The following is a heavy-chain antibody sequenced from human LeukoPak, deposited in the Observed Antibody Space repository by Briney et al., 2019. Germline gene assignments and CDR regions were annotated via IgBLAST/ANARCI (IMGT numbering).Heavy chain of an antibody. V-gene: IGHV3-30*04. CDR1: RFTFSTYA. J-gene: IGHJ4*02. CDR3: ARDVPAADY. Sequence: PGTSLRLSCAASRFTFSTYAMHWVRQAPGKGLEWVAVISYDGANKKHADSVKGRFTISRDNSKNTLYLQMNSLRPEDTAVYYCARDVPAADYWGQGTLVTVSS. D-gene: IGHD2-2*01. CDR2: ISYDGANK.